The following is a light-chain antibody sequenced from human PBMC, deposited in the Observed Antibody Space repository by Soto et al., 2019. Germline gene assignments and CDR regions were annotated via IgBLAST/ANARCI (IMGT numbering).Light chain of an antibody. V-gene: IGKV3-20*01. CDR2: NAS. Sequence: EIVLTQSPGTLSLSPGERATLSCRASQSVSSSYLAWYQQKPGQAPRLLIYNASSRATGIPDRFSGSGSGTEFTLTISSLQSEDFAVYYCQQYNNWPLFGQGTKVDIK. J-gene: IGKJ1*01. CDR1: QSVSSSY. CDR3: QQYNNWPL.